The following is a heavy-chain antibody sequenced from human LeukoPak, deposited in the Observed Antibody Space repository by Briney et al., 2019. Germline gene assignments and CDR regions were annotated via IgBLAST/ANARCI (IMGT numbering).Heavy chain of an antibody. V-gene: IGHV3-23*01. Sequence: GGSLRLFCAASGFTFSTYAMSWVRQAPGKGLEWVSAISGSGGKTYYADSVKGRFTISRDNAKNSLYLQMNSLRAEDTAVYYCARDRVPAAAEFDYWGQGTLVTVSS. J-gene: IGHJ4*02. CDR3: ARDRVPAAAEFDY. CDR2: ISGSGGKT. D-gene: IGHD2-2*01. CDR1: GFTFSTYA.